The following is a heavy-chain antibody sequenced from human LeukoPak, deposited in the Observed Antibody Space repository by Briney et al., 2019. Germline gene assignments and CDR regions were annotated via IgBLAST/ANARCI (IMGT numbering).Heavy chain of an antibody. Sequence: GASVKVSCKASGYTFTSYYMHWVRQAPGQGLEWMGIINPSGGSTSYAQKFQGRVTMTRDMSTSTAYMELRSLRSDDTAVYYCARDGYDILTGYYNGHYYYYYYMDVWGKGTTVTISS. J-gene: IGHJ6*03. CDR3: ARDGYDILTGYYNGHYYYYYYMDV. CDR2: INPSGGST. D-gene: IGHD3-9*01. CDR1: GYTFTSYY. V-gene: IGHV1-46*01.